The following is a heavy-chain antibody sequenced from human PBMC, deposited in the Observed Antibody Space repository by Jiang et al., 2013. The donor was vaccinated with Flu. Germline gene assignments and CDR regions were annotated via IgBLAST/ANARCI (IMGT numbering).Heavy chain of an antibody. CDR1: GDYFSSYA. D-gene: IGHD5-18*01. CDR3: ARGVGGYSHGYILY. CDR2: AIPIFDTT. Sequence: GAEVKKPGSSVKVSCKASGDYFSSYAISWVRQAPGQGLEWMGGAIPIFDTTKYAQKFEGRLTITVDKSTSTAYMELSGLRSEDTAVYYCARGVGGYSHGYILYWGQGTLVTVSS. J-gene: IGHJ4*02. V-gene: IGHV1-69*06.